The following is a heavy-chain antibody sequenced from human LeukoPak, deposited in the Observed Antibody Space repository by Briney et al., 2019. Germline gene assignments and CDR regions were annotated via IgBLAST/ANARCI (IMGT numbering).Heavy chain of an antibody. CDR1: GFTFSRYA. J-gene: IGHJ4*02. Sequence: PGGSLRLSCAASGFTFSRYAMSWVRQAPGKGLEWVSAISGSGGSTYYADSVKGRFTISRDNSKNTLYLQMNSLRAEDTAVYYCATRYFDWLLSTADLDYWGQGTLVTVSS. D-gene: IGHD3-9*01. CDR2: ISGSGGST. CDR3: ATRYFDWLLSTADLDY. V-gene: IGHV3-23*01.